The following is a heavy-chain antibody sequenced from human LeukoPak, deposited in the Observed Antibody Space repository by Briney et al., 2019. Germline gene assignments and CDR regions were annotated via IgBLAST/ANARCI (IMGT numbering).Heavy chain of an antibody. CDR1: GYTFTSYY. Sequence: GASVKVSCKASGYTFTSYYMHWVRQAPGQGLEWMGIINPSGGNTSYAQKFQGRVTITADKSTSTAYMELSSLRSEDTAVYYCARERDYVWGSYRPDAFDIWGQGTMVTVSS. D-gene: IGHD3-16*02. CDR2: INPSGGNT. J-gene: IGHJ3*02. V-gene: IGHV1-46*01. CDR3: ARERDYVWGSYRPDAFDI.